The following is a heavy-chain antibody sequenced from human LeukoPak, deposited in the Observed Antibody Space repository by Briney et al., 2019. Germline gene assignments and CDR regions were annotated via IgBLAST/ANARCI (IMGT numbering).Heavy chain of an antibody. CDR3: AKDLRRRYYFGSGSRGGTFDI. CDR1: GFMFSNYG. D-gene: IGHD3-10*01. Sequence: GRSLRLSCAASGFMFSNYGMQWVRQAPGKGLEWVAVISYDGSNKYYADSVKGRFTISRDNSKNTLYLQMNSLRAEDTAVYYCAKDLRRRYYFGSGSRGGTFDIWGQGTMVTVSS. CDR2: ISYDGSNK. V-gene: IGHV3-30*18. J-gene: IGHJ3*02.